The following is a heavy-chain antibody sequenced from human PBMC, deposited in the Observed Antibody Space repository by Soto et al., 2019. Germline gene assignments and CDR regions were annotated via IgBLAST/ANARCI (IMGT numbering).Heavy chain of an antibody. Sequence: NPSETLSLTCTVSVVSISSYYWSWIRQPPGKGLEWIGYIHYSGSTKYNPSLKSRVSISVDTSKSQFSLKLSSVTAADTAVYYCARVGWTTVGYYFDYWGQGALVTAPQ. J-gene: IGHJ4*02. D-gene: IGHD4-17*01. CDR3: ARVGWTTVGYYFDY. CDR2: IHYSGST. V-gene: IGHV4-59*01. CDR1: VVSISSYY.